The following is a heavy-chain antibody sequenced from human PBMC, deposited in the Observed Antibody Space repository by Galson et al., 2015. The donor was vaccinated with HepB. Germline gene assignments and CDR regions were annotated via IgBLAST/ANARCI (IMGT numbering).Heavy chain of an antibody. V-gene: IGHV3-30*04. Sequence: SLRLSCAASGFTFSSYAMHWVRQAPGKGLEWVAVISYDGSNKYYADSVKGRFTISRDNSKNTLYLQMNSLRAEDTAVYYCARAPGGSYYLRAFDIWGQGTMVTVSS. D-gene: IGHD1-26*01. J-gene: IGHJ3*02. CDR3: ARAPGGSYYLRAFDI. CDR2: ISYDGSNK. CDR1: GFTFSSYA.